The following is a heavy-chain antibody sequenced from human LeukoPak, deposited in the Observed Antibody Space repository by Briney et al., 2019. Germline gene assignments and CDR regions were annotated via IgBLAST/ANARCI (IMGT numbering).Heavy chain of an antibody. Sequence: PGGSLRLSCAASGFSFTTYRMHWVRQAPGKGLEWVSSISSSGGLIKYADSLRGRFTISRDNAKNSVYLQMNSLTAEDTAVYYCARMPSYSNYAFYFMDVWGKGTTVTVSS. CDR2: ISSSGGLI. V-gene: IGHV3-21*01. CDR1: GFSFTTYR. J-gene: IGHJ6*03. CDR3: ARMPSYSNYAFYFMDV. D-gene: IGHD4-11*01.